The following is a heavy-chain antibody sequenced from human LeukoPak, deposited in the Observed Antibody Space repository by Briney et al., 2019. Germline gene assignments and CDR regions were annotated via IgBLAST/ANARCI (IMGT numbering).Heavy chain of an antibody. J-gene: IGHJ3*02. CDR2: ISGSGGST. CDR3: AKDLYTYYYDSSGYYSGTAFDI. D-gene: IGHD3-22*01. V-gene: IGHV3-23*01. Sequence: GGSLRLSCAASGFTFSSYAMSWVRQAPGKGLEWVSAISGSGGSTYYADSVKGRFTISRDNSKNTLYLQMNSLRAEDTAVYYCAKDLYTYYYDSSGYYSGTAFDIWGQGTMVTVSS. CDR1: GFTFSSYA.